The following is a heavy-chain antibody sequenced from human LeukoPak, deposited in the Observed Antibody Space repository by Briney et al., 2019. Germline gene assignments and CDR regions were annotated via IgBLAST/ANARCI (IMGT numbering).Heavy chain of an antibody. D-gene: IGHD6-19*01. J-gene: IGHJ6*04. CDR1: GFTFSNAW. Sequence: PGGSLRLSCAASGFTFSNAWMSWVRQAPGKGLEWVGRIKSKTDGGTTDYAAPVKGRFTISRDDSKNTLYLQMNSLKTEDTAVYYCTTSMAAVAGLANWYYYGMDVWGKGTTVTVSS. CDR3: TTSMAAVAGLANWYYYGMDV. CDR2: IKSKTDGGTT. V-gene: IGHV3-15*01.